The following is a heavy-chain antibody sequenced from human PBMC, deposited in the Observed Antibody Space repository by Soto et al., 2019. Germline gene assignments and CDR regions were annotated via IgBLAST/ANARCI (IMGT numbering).Heavy chain of an antibody. Sequence: LRLSCAASGFTFSSYAMHWVRQAPGKGLEWVAVISYDGSNKYYADSVKGRFTISRDNSKNTLYLQMNSLRAEDTAVYYCARGIAARSGKSSYYYSGMDVWGQGTTVTVSS. D-gene: IGHD6-6*01. CDR1: GFTFSSYA. V-gene: IGHV3-30-3*01. CDR3: ARGIAARSGKSSYYYSGMDV. CDR2: ISYDGSNK. J-gene: IGHJ6*02.